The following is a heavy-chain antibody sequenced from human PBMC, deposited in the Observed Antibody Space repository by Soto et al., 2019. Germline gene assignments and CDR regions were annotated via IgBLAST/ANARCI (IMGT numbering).Heavy chain of an antibody. CDR3: ARGMVGDYDFWSGYLYYYYYGMDV. J-gene: IGHJ6*02. CDR1: GGSISSSSYY. V-gene: IGHV4-39*01. Sequence: SETLSLTCTVSGGSISSSSYYWGWIRQPPGKGLEWIGSIYYSGSTYYNPSLKSRVTISVDTSKNQFSLKLSSVTAADTAVYYCARGMVGDYDFWSGYLYYYYYGMDVWGQGTTVTVSS. D-gene: IGHD3-3*01. CDR2: IYYSGST.